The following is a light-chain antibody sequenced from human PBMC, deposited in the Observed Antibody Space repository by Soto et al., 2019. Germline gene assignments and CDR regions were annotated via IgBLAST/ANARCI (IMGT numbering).Light chain of an antibody. CDR1: QSIGDS. CDR3: QQANSFQIT. CDR2: DVS. J-gene: IGKJ5*01. V-gene: IGKV1-5*01. Sequence: DIQMTQSPSTLSASVGDRVTITCRASQSIGDSLAWYQQKPGKAPYLLISDVSSLERGVPSRFRVSGSGKELTLRISSMQPDDFATYYCQQANSFQITLGHRTRLEIK.